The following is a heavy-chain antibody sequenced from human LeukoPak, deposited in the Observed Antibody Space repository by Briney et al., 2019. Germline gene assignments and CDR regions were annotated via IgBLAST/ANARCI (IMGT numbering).Heavy chain of an antibody. CDR2: ISSGGDIM. V-gene: IGHV3-11*01. CDR1: GGSISSYY. J-gene: IGHJ1*01. Sequence: LSLTCTVSGGSISSYYWSWIRQPPGKGLQWVSYISSGGDIMHYADSVKGRFTSSRDNAKNSGYLEMNSLGAEDTAVYFQQWGQGTLVTVSS. CDR3: Q.